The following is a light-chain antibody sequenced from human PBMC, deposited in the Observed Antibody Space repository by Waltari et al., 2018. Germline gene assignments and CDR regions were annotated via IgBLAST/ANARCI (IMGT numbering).Light chain of an antibody. CDR3: QQYTNWPPWT. V-gene: IGKV3-15*01. J-gene: IGKJ1*01. Sequence: EMVMTQSPATLSVSPGERATLSCRASQSVSSNLAWYQQKRGQPPRLLIYGASTRATGIPARFSGSVSGTDFTLTISSLQSEDFAVYYCQQYTNWPPWTFGQGTKVDIK. CDR1: QSVSSN. CDR2: GAS.